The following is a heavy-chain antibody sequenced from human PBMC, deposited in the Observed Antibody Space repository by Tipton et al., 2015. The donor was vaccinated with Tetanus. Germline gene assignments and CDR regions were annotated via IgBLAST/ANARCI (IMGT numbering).Heavy chain of an antibody. CDR2: TSSTSRYI. Sequence: SLRLSCEVSGFTFSNYKMNWVRQAPGRGLEWVSSTSSTSRYINYADSVKGRFTISRDNAKNSLYLQMNSLRDNDTAVYFCVSGASLDYWGRGSLVTVSS. CDR1: GFTFSNYK. J-gene: IGHJ4*02. V-gene: IGHV3-21*01. D-gene: IGHD6-6*01. CDR3: VSGASLDY.